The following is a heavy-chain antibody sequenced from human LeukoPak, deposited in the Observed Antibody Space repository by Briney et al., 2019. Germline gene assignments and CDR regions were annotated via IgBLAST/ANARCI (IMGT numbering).Heavy chain of an antibody. CDR3: ARDHGLDFGVVIDY. CDR1: GFTFSSYA. D-gene: IGHD3-3*01. J-gene: IGHJ4*02. CDR2: ISSSSSYI. Sequence: PGGSLRLSCAASGFTFSSYAMSWVRQAPGKGLEWVSSISSSSSYIYYADSVKGRFTISRDNAKNSLYLQMNSLRAEDTAVYYCARDHGLDFGVVIDYWGQGTLVTVSS. V-gene: IGHV3-21*01.